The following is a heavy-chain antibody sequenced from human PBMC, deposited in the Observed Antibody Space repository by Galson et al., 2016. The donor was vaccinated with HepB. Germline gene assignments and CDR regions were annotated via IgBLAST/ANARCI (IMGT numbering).Heavy chain of an antibody. D-gene: IGHD3-16*01. Sequence: SVKVSCKASAYTFTDYGITWVRQAPGQGLEWMGWISAYNGNTKYAQKVQGRVTMTTDTSTSTAYMELRSLRSDDTAVYYCARFGRVVSYYYYGMDVWGQGTTVTVSS. V-gene: IGHV1-18*04. CDR3: ARFGRVVSYYYYGMDV. J-gene: IGHJ6*02. CDR2: ISAYNGNT. CDR1: AYTFTDYG.